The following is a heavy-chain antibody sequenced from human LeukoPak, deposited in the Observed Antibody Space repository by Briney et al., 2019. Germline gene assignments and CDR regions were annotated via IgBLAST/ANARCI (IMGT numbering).Heavy chain of an antibody. V-gene: IGHV1-69*13. D-gene: IGHD6-13*01. Sequence: SVKVSCKASGGTFSSYAISWVRQAPGQGLEWMGGIIPIFGTANYAQKFQGRVTITADESTSTAYMELSSLRSEDTAVYYCARGTHGSSSWYVLGDYYYYYGMDVWGQGTTVTVSS. CDR3: ARGTHGSSSWYVLGDYYYYYGMDV. CDR2: IIPIFGTA. J-gene: IGHJ6*02. CDR1: GGTFSSYA.